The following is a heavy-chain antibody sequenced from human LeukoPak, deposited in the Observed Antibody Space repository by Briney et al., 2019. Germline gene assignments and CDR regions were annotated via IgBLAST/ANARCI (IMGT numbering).Heavy chain of an antibody. J-gene: IGHJ6*02. D-gene: IGHD7-27*01. CDR2: ISKAGSTV. CDR1: GFNLNDYA. V-gene: IGHV3-48*02. CDR3: ARDGNWGSGCYYHGLDV. Sequence: QAGGSLRLSCSASGFNLNDYAMNWVRQAPGKGLEWVSYISKAGSTVYYAESVRGRFTISRDNGKNSLFLDMKSLRDDDTAVYFCARDGNWGSGCYYHGLDVWGQGTTVTISS.